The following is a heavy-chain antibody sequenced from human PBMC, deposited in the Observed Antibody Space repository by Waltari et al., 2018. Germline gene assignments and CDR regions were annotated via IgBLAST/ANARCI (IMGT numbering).Heavy chain of an antibody. Sequence: EVQLLESGGGLVQPGESLRLSCAASGFTFSAYWMHWVRHAPGKGLVWVSRVKSDGSDTDSADFAKGRFTISRDNAKNTLYLQMKGLRGDDTAIYYCTRGPRTGNYEYGLDVWGQGTMVTVSS. V-gene: IGHV3-74*01. CDR1: GFTFSAYW. J-gene: IGHJ3*01. D-gene: IGHD3-3*01. CDR3: TRGPRTGNYEYGLDV. CDR2: VKSDGSDT.